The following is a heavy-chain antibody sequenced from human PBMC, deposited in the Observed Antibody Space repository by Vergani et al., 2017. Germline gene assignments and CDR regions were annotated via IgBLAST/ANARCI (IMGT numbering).Heavy chain of an antibody. D-gene: IGHD3-16*02. CDR2: IYSGGST. CDR3: ARSLDVWGSYRYPAYYMDV. CDR1: GFTVSSNY. V-gene: IGHV3-53*01. Sequence: EVQLVESGGGLIQPGGSLRLSCAASGFTVSSNYMSWVRQAPGKGLEWVSVIYSGGSTYYADSVKGRFTISRDNSKNTLYLQMNSLRAEDTAVYYCARSLDVWGSYRYPAYYMDVWGKGTTVTVSS. J-gene: IGHJ6*03.